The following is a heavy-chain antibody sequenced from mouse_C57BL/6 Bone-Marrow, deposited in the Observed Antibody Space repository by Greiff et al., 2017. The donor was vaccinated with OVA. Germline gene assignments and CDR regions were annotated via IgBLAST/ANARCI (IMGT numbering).Heavy chain of an antibody. J-gene: IGHJ4*01. Sequence: VQLVESGPGLVQPSQSLSITCTVSGFSLTSYGVHWVRQSPGKGLEWLGVIWRGGSTDYNAAFMSRLSITKDNSKSQVFFKMNSLQADDTAIYYCAKPGTVVDYYAMDYWGQGTSVTVSS. D-gene: IGHD1-1*01. CDR3: AKPGTVVDYYAMDY. CDR2: IWRGGST. CDR1: GFSLTSYG. V-gene: IGHV2-5*01.